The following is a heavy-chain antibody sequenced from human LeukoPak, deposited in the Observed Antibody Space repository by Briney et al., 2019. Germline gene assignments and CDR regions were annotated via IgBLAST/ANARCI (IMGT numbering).Heavy chain of an antibody. D-gene: IGHD7-27*01. CDR1: GFTFSSYA. CDR2: IRGSGSGM. CDR3: ARDDNWGFDY. Sequence: PGGSLRLSCAASGFTFSSYAMTWVRQAPGKGLEWVANIRGSGSGMGSGNYYAGSVKGRFTISRDNAKNSLYLQMNSLRAEDTAFYYCARDDNWGFDYWGQGALVTVSS. V-gene: IGHV3-21*05. J-gene: IGHJ4*02.